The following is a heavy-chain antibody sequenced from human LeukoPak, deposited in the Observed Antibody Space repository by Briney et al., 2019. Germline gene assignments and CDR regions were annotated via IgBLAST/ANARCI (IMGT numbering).Heavy chain of an antibody. CDR3: AKDEAGYYDFWSGPLYY. CDR2: ISGSGGST. CDR1: GFTFSSYA. D-gene: IGHD3-3*01. J-gene: IGHJ4*02. V-gene: IGHV3-23*01. Sequence: HPGGSLRLSGAASGFTFSSYAMSWVRQAPGKGLEWVSAISGSGGSTYYADSVKGRFTISRDNSKNTLYLQMNSLRAEDTAVYYCAKDEAGYYDFWSGPLYYWGQGTLVTVSS.